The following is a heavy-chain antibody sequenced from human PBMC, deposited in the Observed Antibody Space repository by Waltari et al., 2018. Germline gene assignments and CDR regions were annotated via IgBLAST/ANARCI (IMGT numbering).Heavy chain of an antibody. CDR1: GGSISSYY. V-gene: IGHV4-4*07. D-gene: IGHD1-26*01. Sequence: QVQLQESGPGLVKPSETLSLTCTVSGGSISSYYCSWIRQPAGKGLEWIGRIYTSGSTNYNPSLKSRVTMSVDTSKNQFSLKLSSVTAADTAVYYCARESGWELPLEYFDYWGQGTLVTVSS. CDR3: ARESGWELPLEYFDY. CDR2: IYTSGST. J-gene: IGHJ4*02.